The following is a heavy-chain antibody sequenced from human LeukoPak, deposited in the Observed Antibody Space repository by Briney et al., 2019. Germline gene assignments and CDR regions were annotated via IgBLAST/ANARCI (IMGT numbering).Heavy chain of an antibody. J-gene: IGHJ4*02. V-gene: IGHV3-30-3*01. Sequence: PGRSLRLSCAASGFTFSSYAMHWVRQAPGKGLEWVAVISYDGSNKYYADSVKGRFTISRDNSKNTLYLQMNSLRAEDTAVYYCAKDRGGDQYYDFWSGHFDYWGQGTLVTVSS. CDR2: ISYDGSNK. CDR3: AKDRGGDQYYDFWSGHFDY. CDR1: GFTFSSYA. D-gene: IGHD3-3*01.